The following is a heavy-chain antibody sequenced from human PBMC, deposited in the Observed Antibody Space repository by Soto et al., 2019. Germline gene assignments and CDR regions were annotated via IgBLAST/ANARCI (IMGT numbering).Heavy chain of an antibody. CDR3: ARGPPGHCSSTSCYSEDDY. J-gene: IGHJ4*02. V-gene: IGHV4-39*07. Sequence: PSETLSLTCSVSGGSISTSRSYWAWIRQPPGKGLEWLGNIFYSGSTFYNPSLKSRVTISVDTSKNQFSLKLSSVTAADTAVYYCARGPPGHCSSTSCYSEDDYWGQGTLVTVSS. CDR1: GGSISTSRSY. D-gene: IGHD2-2*01. CDR2: IFYSGST.